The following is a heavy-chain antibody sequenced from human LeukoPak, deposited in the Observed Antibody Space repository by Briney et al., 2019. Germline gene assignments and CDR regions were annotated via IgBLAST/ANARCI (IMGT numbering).Heavy chain of an antibody. Sequence: GGSLRLSCTASGYTFNSYAMSWVRQAPGKGLEWVSGISGNGTSTYYADSVKGRFTISRDNSKNTLYLQMNSLRAEDTAVYYCAKDWGGYSSSWYKVNYYYYGMAVWGQGTTVTVSS. V-gene: IGHV3-23*01. D-gene: IGHD6-13*01. CDR1: GYTFNSYA. CDR3: AKDWGGYSSSWYKVNYYYYGMAV. CDR2: ISGNGTST. J-gene: IGHJ6*02.